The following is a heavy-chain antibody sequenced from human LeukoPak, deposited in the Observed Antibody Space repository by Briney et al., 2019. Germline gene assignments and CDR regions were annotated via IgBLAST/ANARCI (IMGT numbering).Heavy chain of an antibody. Sequence: PGGSLRLSCAASGFTFSSYAMSWVRQAPGKGLEWVSAISGSGGSTYYADSVKGRFTISRDNSKNTLYLQMNSLRAEDTAVYYCAKDIGGYGDSRGWFDPWGQGTLVTVSS. V-gene: IGHV3-23*01. J-gene: IGHJ5*02. D-gene: IGHD4-17*01. CDR2: ISGSGGST. CDR1: GFTFSSYA. CDR3: AKDIGGYGDSRGWFDP.